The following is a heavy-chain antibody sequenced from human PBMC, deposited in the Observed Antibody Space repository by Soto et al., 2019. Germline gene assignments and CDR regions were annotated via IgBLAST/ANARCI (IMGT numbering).Heavy chain of an antibody. D-gene: IGHD3-16*02. J-gene: IGHJ6*02. Sequence: GGSLRLSCAASGFTFSSYAMHWVRQAPGKGLEWVAVISYDGSNKYYADSVKGRFTVSRDNSKNTLYLQMNSLRAVDTAVYYCARDRYGGRRRPYYGMDVCGQGTTVTVS. V-gene: IGHV3-30-3*01. CDR2: ISYDGSNK. CDR3: ARDRYGGRRRPYYGMDV. CDR1: GFTFSSYA.